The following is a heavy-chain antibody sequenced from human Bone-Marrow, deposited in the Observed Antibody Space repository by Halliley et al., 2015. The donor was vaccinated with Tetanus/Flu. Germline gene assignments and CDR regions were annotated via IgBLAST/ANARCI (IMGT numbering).Heavy chain of an antibody. D-gene: IGHD3-22*01. J-gene: IGHJ5*02. CDR3: ARTTGYGNYCWFDP. CDR1: GYSFTSHW. V-gene: IGHV5-10-1*01. CDR2: IDPTDAYS. Sequence: QLVQSGAEVKKPGESLRISCKGSGYSFTSHWISWVRQMPGKGLEWMGRIDPTDAYSNYSPTFQGHVTISADKSISTAFLQWSSLKAADSAMYYRARTTGYGNYCWFDPWGQGTLVTVSS.